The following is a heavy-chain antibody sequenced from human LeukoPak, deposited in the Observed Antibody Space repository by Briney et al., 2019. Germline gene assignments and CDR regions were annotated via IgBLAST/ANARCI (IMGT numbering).Heavy chain of an antibody. CDR2: INHSGST. CDR3: ARVAAAAGRVDY. CDR1: GGSFSGYY. D-gene: IGHD6-13*01. V-gene: IGHV4-34*01. J-gene: IGHJ4*02. Sequence: SETLSLTCAVYGGSFSGYYWSWIRQPPGKGLEWIGAINHSGSTNYNPSLKSRVTISVDTSKNQFSLKLSSVTAADTAVYYCARVAAAAGRVDYWGQGTLVTVSS.